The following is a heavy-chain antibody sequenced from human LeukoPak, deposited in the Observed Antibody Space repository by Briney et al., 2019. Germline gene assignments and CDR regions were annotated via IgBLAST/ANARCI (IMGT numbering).Heavy chain of an antibody. V-gene: IGHV3-23*01. CDR1: GFTFSTYA. CDR3: AKGPERGCSDY. J-gene: IGHJ4*02. Sequence: PGGSLRLSCAASGFTFSTYAMSWVRQAPGKGLEWVSSIGRSAGSTFYADSVKGRFTISRDNSKSTLYLQMNSLRAEDTAAYYCAKGPERGCSDYWGQGTLVTVSS. CDR2: IGRSAGST. D-gene: IGHD3-10*02.